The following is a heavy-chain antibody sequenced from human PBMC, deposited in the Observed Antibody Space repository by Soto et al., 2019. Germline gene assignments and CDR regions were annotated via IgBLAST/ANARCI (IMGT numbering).Heavy chain of an antibody. D-gene: IGHD4-17*01. CDR2: IRKKTNSHTT. V-gene: IGHV3-72*01. CDR1: GLTFSDRY. Sequence: EVQLVESGGGLVQPGGSLRLSCAASGLTFSDRYMDWARQAPGKGLEWVGRIRKKTNSHTTEYAASVKGRFIISRDDSTNSLYLQMSSLKTEDTAVYYCTTVTTVDYYLDYWGQGTLVTVSS. CDR3: TTVTTVDYYLDY. J-gene: IGHJ4*02.